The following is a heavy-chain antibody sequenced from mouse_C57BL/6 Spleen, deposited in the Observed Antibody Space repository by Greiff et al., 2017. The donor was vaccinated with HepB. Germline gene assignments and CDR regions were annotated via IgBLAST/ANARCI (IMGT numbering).Heavy chain of an antibody. J-gene: IGHJ1*03. Sequence: DVKLQESGPGLAKPSQTLSLTCSVTGYSITSDYWNWIRKFPGNKLEYMGYISYSGSTYYNPSLKSRISITRDTSKNQYYLQLNSVTTEDTATSYCARSDYGSSHWYFDVWGTGTTVTVSS. CDR2: ISYSGST. V-gene: IGHV3-8*01. D-gene: IGHD1-1*01. CDR1: GYSITSDY. CDR3: ARSDYGSSHWYFDV.